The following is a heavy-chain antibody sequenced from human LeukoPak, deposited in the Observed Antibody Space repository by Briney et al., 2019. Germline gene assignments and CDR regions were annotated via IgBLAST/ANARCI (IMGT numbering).Heavy chain of an antibody. V-gene: IGHV3-74*01. Sequence: GGSLRLSCAASGNYWMHWVRQAPGKGLVWVSHINSDGSWTSYADSVKGRFTISKDNAKNTAYLQMNSLRAEDTAVYYCAKDQLSWELPPWVGDYWGQGTLVTVSS. J-gene: IGHJ4*02. D-gene: IGHD1-26*01. CDR1: GNYW. CDR2: INSDGSWT. CDR3: AKDQLSWELPPWVGDY.